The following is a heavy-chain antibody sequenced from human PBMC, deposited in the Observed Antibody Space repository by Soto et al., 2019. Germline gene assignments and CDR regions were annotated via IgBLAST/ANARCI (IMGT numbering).Heavy chain of an antibody. J-gene: IGHJ3*01. CDR1: GFSLSTSGVG. D-gene: IGHD2-21*01. Sequence: QITLKESGPTLVKPTQTLTLTCTFSGFSLSTSGVGVGWILQPPGKALEWLALLYWDDDKRYSPSLKSRLTITKDTSKTQRVRTMTNMDPGDTATYYRAQTDSTFCGWLYLGASDLWGQGTMVTVSS. CDR3: AQTDSTFCGWLYLGASDL. V-gene: IGHV2-5*02. CDR2: LYWDDDK.